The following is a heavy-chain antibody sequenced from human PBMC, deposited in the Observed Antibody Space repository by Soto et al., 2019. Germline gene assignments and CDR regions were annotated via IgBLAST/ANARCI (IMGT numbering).Heavy chain of an antibody. Sequence: QVQLQESGPGLLTPSETLSLTCTVSGGSIRRSFWSWIRQPPGKGLEWIGNIYYTGSTNYNPSLRSRATISVDTSKSQFSLKLTSVTAADTAVYYCARDRTIDYYSYVDVWGKGTTVTVSS. CDR1: GGSIRRSF. J-gene: IGHJ6*03. CDR2: IYYTGST. CDR3: ARDRTIDYYSYVDV. V-gene: IGHV4-59*01.